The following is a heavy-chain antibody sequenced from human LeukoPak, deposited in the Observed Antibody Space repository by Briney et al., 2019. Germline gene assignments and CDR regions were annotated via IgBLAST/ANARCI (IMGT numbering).Heavy chain of an antibody. Sequence: GASVKVSCKASGGTFSNYAISWVRQAPGQGLEWMGGIIPIFGTANYAQKFQGRVTITADESTSTAYMELSSLRSEDTAVYYCAREGGTTVVTPRPYYYGMDVWGQGTTVTVSS. J-gene: IGHJ6*02. CDR2: IIPIFGTA. V-gene: IGHV1-69*13. D-gene: IGHD4-23*01. CDR3: AREGGTTVVTPRPYYYGMDV. CDR1: GGTFSNYA.